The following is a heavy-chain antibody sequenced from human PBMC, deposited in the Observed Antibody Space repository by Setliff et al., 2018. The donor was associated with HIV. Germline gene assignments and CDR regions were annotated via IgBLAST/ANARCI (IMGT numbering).Heavy chain of an antibody. D-gene: IGHD3-16*01. CDR1: GFTFSSYW. CDR2: IKQDGSEK. CDR3: AAETLPGQSAFDI. V-gene: IGHV3-7*01. Sequence: SGGSLRLSCAASGFTFSSYWMSWVRQAPGKGLEWVANIKQDGSEKYYVDSVKGRFTISRDNAKNSLYLQMNSLRAEDTAVYYCAAETLPGQSAFDIWGQGTMVTVSS. J-gene: IGHJ3*02.